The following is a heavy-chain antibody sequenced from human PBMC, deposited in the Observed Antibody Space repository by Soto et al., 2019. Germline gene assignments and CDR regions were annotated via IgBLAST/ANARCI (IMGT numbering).Heavy chain of an antibody. Sequence: SDTLSLTYALSGSSISSGGYSWSWIRQPPGKGLEWIGYIYHSGSTYYNPSLKSRVTISVDRSKNQFSLKLSSVTAADTAVYYCARGNVVAIDYWGQGTLVTVS. CDR1: GSSISSGGYS. CDR2: IYHSGST. V-gene: IGHV4-30-2*01. CDR3: ARGNVVAIDY. D-gene: IGHD2-21*01. J-gene: IGHJ4*02.